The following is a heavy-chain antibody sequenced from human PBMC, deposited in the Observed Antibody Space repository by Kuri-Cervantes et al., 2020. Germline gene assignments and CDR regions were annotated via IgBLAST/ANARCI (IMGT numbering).Heavy chain of an antibody. V-gene: IGHV4-38-2*02. CDR1: GYSISSGYY. J-gene: IGHJ6*03. CDR3: ARGYYHMDV. CDR2: IYYSGST. Sequence: SETLSLTCTVSGYSISSGYYWGCIRQPPGKGLEWIGYIYYSGSTNYNPSLKSRVTISVDTSKNQFPLKLSSVTAADTAVYYCARGYYHMDVWGEGTSVTVSS.